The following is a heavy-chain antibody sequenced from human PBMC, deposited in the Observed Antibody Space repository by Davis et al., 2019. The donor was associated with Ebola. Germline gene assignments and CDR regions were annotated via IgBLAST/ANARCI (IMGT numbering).Heavy chain of an antibody. CDR1: GYSFTSYW. CDR3: AKAHSGSYVNPYFDY. D-gene: IGHD1-26*01. J-gene: IGHJ4*02. CDR2: IYPGDSDT. V-gene: IGHV5-51*01. Sequence: GESLKISCKGSGYSFTSYWIGWVRQMPGKGLEWMGIIYPGDSDTRYSPSFQGQVTISADKSISTAYLQWSSLKASDTAMYYCAKAHSGSYVNPYFDYWGQGTLVTVSS.